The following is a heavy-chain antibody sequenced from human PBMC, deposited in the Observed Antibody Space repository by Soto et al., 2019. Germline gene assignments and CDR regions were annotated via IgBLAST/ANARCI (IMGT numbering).Heavy chain of an antibody. D-gene: IGHD4-17*01. CDR1: GHRFTTYW. J-gene: IGHJ6*02. CDR2: INPTDSET. CDR3: ASPTMTSTSFYYAMDV. V-gene: IGHV5-10-1*03. Sequence: EVQLVQSGAEVKKPGESLTISCKTSGHRFTTYWISWVRQMPGKGLEYMGKINPTDSETNYSPSFEGHVTFSVDRSTSTAYLRWNSLKASDTAMYYCASPTMTSTSFYYAMDVWGQGTTVTVSS.